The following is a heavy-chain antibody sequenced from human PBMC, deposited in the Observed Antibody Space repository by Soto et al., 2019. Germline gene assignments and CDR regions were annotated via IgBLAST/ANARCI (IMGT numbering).Heavy chain of an antibody. CDR1: GFAFSDYS. Sequence: GGSLRLSCAASGFAFSDYSMSWVRQAPGKGLEWVSYISTSGNYIYYEDSVKGRFTISRDNAKNSLYLQMNSLRAEDTAVYYCARHSSGRAHRPWFPFDPSAQGTLVTGSS. J-gene: IGHJ5*02. D-gene: IGHD3-10*01. V-gene: IGHV3-21*01. CDR2: ISTSGNYI. CDR3: ARHSSGRAHRPWFPFDP.